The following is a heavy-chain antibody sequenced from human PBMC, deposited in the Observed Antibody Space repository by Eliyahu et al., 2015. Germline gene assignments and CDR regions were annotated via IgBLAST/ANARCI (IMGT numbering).Heavy chain of an antibody. Sequence: DMNGXCRGPGKGLGGVACISSSGSTVYYAESVKGRFTISRDNAKYSVYLQMNSLSTDDTAVYYCARGSTTATVNWNWFDPWGQGTLVTVSS. D-gene: IGHD1-20*01. CDR3: ARGSTTATVNWNWFDP. J-gene: IGHJ5*02. V-gene: IGHV3-48*03. CDR2: ISSSGSTV. CDR1: D.